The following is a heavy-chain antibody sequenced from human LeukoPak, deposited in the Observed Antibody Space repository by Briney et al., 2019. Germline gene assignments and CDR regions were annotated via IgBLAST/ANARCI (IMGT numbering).Heavy chain of an antibody. CDR2: ISGSGGST. CDR3: ARGDSSGYWPLFDC. CDR1: GFTFSSYA. V-gene: IGHV3-23*01. Sequence: GGSLRLSCAASGFTFSSYAMSWVRQAPGKGLEWVSAISGSGGSTYYADSVKGRFTISRDNSKNTLYLQMNSLRAEDTAVYCCARGDSSGYWPLFDCWGQGTLVTVS. J-gene: IGHJ4*02. D-gene: IGHD3-22*01.